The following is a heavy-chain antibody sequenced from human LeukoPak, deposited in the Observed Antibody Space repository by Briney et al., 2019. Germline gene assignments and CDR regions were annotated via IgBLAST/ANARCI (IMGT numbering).Heavy chain of an antibody. CDR3: AKGSYGSRTQNWFDP. CDR2: INSDGSST. D-gene: IGHD4-17*01. V-gene: IGHV3-74*01. Sequence: PGGSLRLSCAASGFTFSSYWMHWVRQAPGKGLVWVSRINSDGSSTNYADSVKGRFTISRDNAKNSLYLQMNSLRAEDTALYYCAKGSYGSRTQNWFDPWGQGTLVTVSS. CDR1: GFTFSSYW. J-gene: IGHJ5*02.